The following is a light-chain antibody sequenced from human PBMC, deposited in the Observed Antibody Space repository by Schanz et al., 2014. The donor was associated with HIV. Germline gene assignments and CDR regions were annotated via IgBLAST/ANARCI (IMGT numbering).Light chain of an antibody. Sequence: HAVVTQEPSLTVSPGGTVTLTCGSSTGSVTSCHFPFWLQQRPGQAPMTFIFYTNKKHSWTPARFSGSLFGGKAALTISGAQPEDEAEYYCLLSYTRSRPGVFGGGTKVTVL. CDR3: LLSYTRSRPGV. CDR1: TGSVTSCHF. J-gene: IGLJ2*01. V-gene: IGLV7-46*01. CDR2: YTN.